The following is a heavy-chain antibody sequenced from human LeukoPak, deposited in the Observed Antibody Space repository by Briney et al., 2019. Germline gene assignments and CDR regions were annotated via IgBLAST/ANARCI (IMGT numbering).Heavy chain of an antibody. Sequence: PSETLSLTCTVSGGSISSSGYYWGWIRQPPGKGLEWIGSIYYSGSTYNNPSHKSRVTISVDTSKNHFSLKLSSVTAADTAVYFCARNFRTDIRIDYWGQGTLVTVSP. V-gene: IGHV4-39*02. D-gene: IGHD3/OR15-3a*01. J-gene: IGHJ4*02. CDR3: ARNFRTDIRIDY. CDR2: IYYSGST. CDR1: GGSISSSGYY.